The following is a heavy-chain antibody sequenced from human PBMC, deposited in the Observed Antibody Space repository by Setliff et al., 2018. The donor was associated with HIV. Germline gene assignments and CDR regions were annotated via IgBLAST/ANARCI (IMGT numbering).Heavy chain of an antibody. CDR3: TTGYSTPWHDHQ. D-gene: IGHD5-12*01. CDR1: GFIFSSSW. J-gene: IGHJ4*02. CDR2: IKSKKNGETT. Sequence: SCAASGFIFSSSWMSWFRRAPGKGLEWVGRIKSKKNGETTDYAPPVKGRFGISRDDSLNILYLQMTRLNIEDTGIYYCTTGYSTPWHDHQWGQGTLVTV. V-gene: IGHV3-15*01.